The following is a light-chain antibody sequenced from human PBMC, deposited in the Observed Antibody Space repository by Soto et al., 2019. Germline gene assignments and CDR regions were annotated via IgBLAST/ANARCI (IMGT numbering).Light chain of an antibody. Sequence: DIQMTQSPSTLSASAGDRVTITCRASQSISTLLAWYQQKPGKVPKHLIYKASSLESGVPSRFSGSGSGTEFTLTISSLQPDDFATYYCQQYKSYPLTFGEGTKVEIK. V-gene: IGKV1-5*03. CDR2: KAS. J-gene: IGKJ4*01. CDR1: QSISTL. CDR3: QQYKSYPLT.